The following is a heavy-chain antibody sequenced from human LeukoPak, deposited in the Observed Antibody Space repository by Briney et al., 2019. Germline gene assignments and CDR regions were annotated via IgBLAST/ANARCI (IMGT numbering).Heavy chain of an antibody. Sequence: GGSLRLSCAASGFTFSSYAMSWVRQAPGKGLEWVSAISCSGGSTYYADSVKGRFPISRDNSKNTLYLQMNSLRAEDTAVYYCAKGAETYYYYYGMDVWGQGTTVTVSS. CDR1: GFTFSSYA. J-gene: IGHJ6*02. CDR3: AKGAETYYYYYGMDV. V-gene: IGHV3-23*01. CDR2: ISCSGGST.